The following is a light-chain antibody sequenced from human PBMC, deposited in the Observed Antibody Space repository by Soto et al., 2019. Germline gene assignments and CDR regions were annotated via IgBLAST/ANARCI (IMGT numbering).Light chain of an antibody. J-gene: IGLJ2*01. CDR3: SSYTSSSTSHVV. CDR2: DVS. Sequence: QSVLTQPASVSGSPGQSITISSTGTSSDVGGYNYVSWYQQHPGKAPKLMIYDVSNRPSGVSNRFSGSKSGNTASLTISGLQAEDEADYYCSSYTSSSTSHVVFGGGTKLTVL. CDR1: SSDVGGYNY. V-gene: IGLV2-14*01.